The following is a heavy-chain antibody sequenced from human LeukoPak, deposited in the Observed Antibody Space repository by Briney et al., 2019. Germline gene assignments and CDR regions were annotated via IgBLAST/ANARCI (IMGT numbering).Heavy chain of an antibody. CDR2: IYYSGST. CDR1: GGSISSYY. Sequence: PSETLSLTCTVSGGSISSYYGSWIRQPPGKGLERIGYIYYSGSTNYNPSIKSRVAISVDTSKNQFSLKLSSVTAADTAVYYCARGYSWYYFDYWGQGTLVTVSS. V-gene: IGHV4-59*01. J-gene: IGHJ4*02. D-gene: IGHD5-18*01. CDR3: ARGYSWYYFDY.